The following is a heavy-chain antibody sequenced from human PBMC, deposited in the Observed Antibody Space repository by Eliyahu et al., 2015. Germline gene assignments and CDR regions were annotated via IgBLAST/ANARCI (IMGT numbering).Heavy chain of an antibody. CDR2: IWYDGSNK. D-gene: IGHD4-17*01. V-gene: IGHV3-33*01. CDR1: GFTFSXYG. J-gene: IGHJ3*02. CDR3: ARALYGDYGDDAFDI. Sequence: QVQLVESGGGVVQPGRSLXLSXAAXGFTFSXYGMHWVRQAPGKRREWVAVIWYDGSNKYYADSVKGRFTISRDNSKNTLYLQMNSLRAEDTAVYYCARALYGDYGDDAFDIWGQGTMVTVSS.